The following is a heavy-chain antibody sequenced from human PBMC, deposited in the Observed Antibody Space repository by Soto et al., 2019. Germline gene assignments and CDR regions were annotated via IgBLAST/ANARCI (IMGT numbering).Heavy chain of an antibody. CDR3: ARDEPDCGGDCYSNYYYGMDV. D-gene: IGHD2-21*02. CDR2: ISGSGSTI. J-gene: IGHJ6*02. Sequence: PGGSLRLSCAASGFTFSDYYMTWVRQAPGKGLEWVSHISGSGSTIYYADSVKGRFTISRDNAKKSLYLQMNSLRAEDTAVYYCARDEPDCGGDCYSNYYYGMDVWGQGTTVTVSS. V-gene: IGHV3-11*01. CDR1: GFTFSDYY.